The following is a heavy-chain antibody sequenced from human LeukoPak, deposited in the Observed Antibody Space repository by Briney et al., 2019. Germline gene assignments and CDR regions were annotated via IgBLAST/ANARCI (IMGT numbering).Heavy chain of an antibody. Sequence: SSETLSLTCAVYGVSFSGYYWSWIRQPPGKGLEWIGEIYHSGSTNYNPSLKSRVTISVDKSKNQFSLKLSSVTAADTAVYYCAGELDYWGQGTLVTVSS. CDR3: AGELDY. CDR1: GVSFSGYY. J-gene: IGHJ4*02. V-gene: IGHV4-34*01. CDR2: IYHSGST.